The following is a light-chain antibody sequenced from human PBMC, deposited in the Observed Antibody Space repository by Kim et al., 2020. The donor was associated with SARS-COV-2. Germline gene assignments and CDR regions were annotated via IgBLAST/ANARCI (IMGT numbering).Light chain of an antibody. Sequence: EVVLTQSPATLSLSPGERATLSCRASQSVSRYLAWYQQKPGQAPRLLIYDTSNRATGIPARFTGSGFGTDFSLTISSLEPEEFAVYYCQPRSDWPLTFGGGTKVDIK. CDR3: QPRSDWPLT. V-gene: IGKV3-11*01. J-gene: IGKJ4*01. CDR2: DTS. CDR1: QSVSRY.